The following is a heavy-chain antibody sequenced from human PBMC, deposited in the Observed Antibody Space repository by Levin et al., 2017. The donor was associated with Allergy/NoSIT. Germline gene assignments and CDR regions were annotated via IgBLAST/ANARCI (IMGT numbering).Heavy chain of an antibody. CDR1: GFTINSSY. J-gene: IGHJ6*02. CDR2: IYSDGGT. V-gene: IGHV3-53*01. D-gene: IGHD3-9*01. CDR3: ARDHYDILSGYYRGYGLDV. Sequence: GESLKISCAASGFTINSSYMSWVRQAPGKGLEWVSVIYSDGGTYYVDSVKGRFTISRDNSKNTLYLEMNSLRVEDTAVYYCARDHYDILSGYYRGYGLDVWGQGTTVTVSS.